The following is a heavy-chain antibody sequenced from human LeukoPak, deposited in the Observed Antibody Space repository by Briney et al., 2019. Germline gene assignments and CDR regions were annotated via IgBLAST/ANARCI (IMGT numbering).Heavy chain of an antibody. J-gene: IGHJ4*02. CDR3: ARQSGSSTWSSDY. CDR1: GGSFNGYY. D-gene: IGHD6-13*01. CDR2: INHSGST. Sequence: SETLSLTCAVYGGSFNGYYWSWIRQPPGKGLEWIGEINHSGSTNYNPSLKSRVTISVDTPKNQFSLKLSSVTAADTAVYYCARQSGSSTWSSDYWGQGTLVTVSS. V-gene: IGHV4-34*01.